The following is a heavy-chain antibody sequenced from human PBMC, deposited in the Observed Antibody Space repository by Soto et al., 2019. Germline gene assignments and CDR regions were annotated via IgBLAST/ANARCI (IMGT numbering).Heavy chain of an antibody. D-gene: IGHD5-18*01. CDR3: AKEGDTSMAYYFDY. Sequence: QVQLVESGGGVVQPGRSLRVSCAASGFTFSSYGMHWVRQAPGKGLEWLAVISYDGINKYYADSVKGRITISRDNSKNKLDVQMNSLRAEDTAVYYCAKEGDTSMAYYFDYWGQGTLVTVSS. CDR1: GFTFSSYG. V-gene: IGHV3-30*18. CDR2: ISYDGINK. J-gene: IGHJ4*02.